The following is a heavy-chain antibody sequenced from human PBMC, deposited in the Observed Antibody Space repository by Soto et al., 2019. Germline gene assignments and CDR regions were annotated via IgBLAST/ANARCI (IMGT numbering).Heavy chain of an antibody. Sequence: SVKVSCKASGGTFSSYAISWVRQAPGQGLEWMGGIIPIFGTANYAQKFQGRVTITADESTSTAYMELSSLRSEDTAVYYCARETLAFRRDCTNGVCYGNYFDYWGQGTLVTVSS. V-gene: IGHV1-69*13. J-gene: IGHJ4*02. D-gene: IGHD2-8*01. CDR3: ARETLAFRRDCTNGVCYGNYFDY. CDR1: GGTFSSYA. CDR2: IIPIFGTA.